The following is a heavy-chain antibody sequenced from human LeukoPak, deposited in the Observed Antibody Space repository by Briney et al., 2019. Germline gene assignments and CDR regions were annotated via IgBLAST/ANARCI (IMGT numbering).Heavy chain of an antibody. Sequence: GASVKVSCKASGYTFTTYYRHWVRQAPGQGVEWMGIIDPSGGSTSYAQKFQGRVTMTRDTSTSTVYMELSSLRSDDTAVYYCARLSQQTFDIWGQGTLVTVSS. CDR2: IDPSGGST. CDR1: GYTFTTYY. CDR3: ARLSQQTFDI. V-gene: IGHV1-46*01. J-gene: IGHJ3*02.